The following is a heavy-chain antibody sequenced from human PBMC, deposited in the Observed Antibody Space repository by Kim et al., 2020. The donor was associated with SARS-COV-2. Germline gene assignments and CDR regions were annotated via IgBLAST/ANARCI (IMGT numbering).Heavy chain of an antibody. CDR2: IYYSGST. V-gene: IGHV4-31*03. Sequence: SETLSLTCTVSGGSISSGGYYWSWIRQHPGKGLEWIGYIYYSGSTYYNPSLKSRVTISVDTSKNQFSLKLSSVTAADTAVYYCARVRNGAMGWLRPTDDAFDIWGQGTMVTVSS. CDR3: ARVRNGAMGWLRPTDDAFDI. CDR1: GGSISSGGYY. J-gene: IGHJ3*02. D-gene: IGHD5-12*01.